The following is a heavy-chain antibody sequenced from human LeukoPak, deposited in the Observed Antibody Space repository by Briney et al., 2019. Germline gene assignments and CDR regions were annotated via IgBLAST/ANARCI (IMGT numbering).Heavy chain of an antibody. CDR3: ARDAEYSRTSGYYYYMDV. CDR2: INWNGGST. J-gene: IGHJ6*03. Sequence: TGGSLRLSCAASGFTFDDYGMSWVRQAPGKGLEWVSGINWNGGSTGYADSVKGRFTISRDNAKNSLYLQMNSLRAEDTALYYCARDAEYSRTSGYYYYMDVWGKGTTVTVSS. CDR1: GFTFDDYG. V-gene: IGHV3-20*04. D-gene: IGHD6-6*01.